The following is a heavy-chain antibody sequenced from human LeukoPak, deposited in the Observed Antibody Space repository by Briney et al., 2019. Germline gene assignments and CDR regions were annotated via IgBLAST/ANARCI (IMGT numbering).Heavy chain of an antibody. CDR1: GFTFSSYS. CDR3: VKSTTGYHLYWYFDL. D-gene: IGHD3-9*01. J-gene: IGHJ2*01. Sequence: GGSLRLSCAASGFTFSSYSMNWVRQAPGKGLEWVSGISGTGDSTYYADSVKGRFTISRDNSKNTLYLQMNSLRAEDTAIYYCVKSTTGYHLYWYFDLWGRGTLVTVSS. V-gene: IGHV3-23*01. CDR2: ISGTGDST.